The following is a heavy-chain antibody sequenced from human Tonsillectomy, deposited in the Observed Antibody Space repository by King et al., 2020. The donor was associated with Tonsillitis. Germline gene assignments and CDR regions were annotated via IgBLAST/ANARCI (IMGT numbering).Heavy chain of an antibody. D-gene: IGHD6-19*01. CDR1: GGTFSSYA. Sequence: QLVQSGAEVKKPGSSVKVSCKASGGTFSSYAISWVRQAPGQGLEWMGGIIPIFGTANYAQKFQGRVTITADESTSTAYMELSSLRSEDTAVYYCASPNEPIAVAGDEYFQHWGQGTLVTVSS. J-gene: IGHJ1*01. CDR3: ASPNEPIAVAGDEYFQH. CDR2: IIPIFGTA. V-gene: IGHV1-69*01.